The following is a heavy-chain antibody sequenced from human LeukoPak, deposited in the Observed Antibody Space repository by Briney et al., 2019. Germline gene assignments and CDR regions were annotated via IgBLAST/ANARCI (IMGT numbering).Heavy chain of an antibody. J-gene: IGHJ6*03. D-gene: IGHD2-15*01. Sequence: PSETLSLTCTVSGGSISSGSYYWRWLRQPAGKGLEWIGRIYTSGSTNYNPSLKSRVTISVDTSKNQFSLKLSSVTAADTAVYYCARSVEGYCSGGSCYYYYYYMDVWGKGTTVTVSS. CDR1: GGSISSGSYY. CDR3: ARSVEGYCSGGSCYYYYYYMDV. CDR2: IYTSGST. V-gene: IGHV4-61*02.